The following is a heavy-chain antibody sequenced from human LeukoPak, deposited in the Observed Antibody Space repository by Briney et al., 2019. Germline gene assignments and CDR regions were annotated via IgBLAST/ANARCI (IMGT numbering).Heavy chain of an antibody. Sequence: PSETLSLTCVVYGGSFSGYYSSWISQLPGKGLEWIGEIKHSGSTNYNPSLKSRVAISVDTSKNQFSLKLSSVTAADTAVYYCARMPPAGGFDYWGQGTLVTVSS. CDR3: ARMPPAGGFDY. CDR2: IKHSGST. J-gene: IGHJ4*02. V-gene: IGHV4-34*01. D-gene: IGHD3-16*01. CDR1: GGSFSGYY.